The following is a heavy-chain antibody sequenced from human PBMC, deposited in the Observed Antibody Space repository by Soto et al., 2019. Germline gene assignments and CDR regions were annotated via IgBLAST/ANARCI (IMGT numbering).Heavy chain of an antibody. CDR3: ATSGIVGVPAAGPGGY. Sequence: EVPLLESGGGLVQPGGSLRLSCAASGFTFSRYAMNWVRQAPGKGLEWVSAISGSGGSTYYADSVKGRFTISRDNSTNTVNLKMNSLRAEDTAVYYCATSGIVGVPAAGPGGYRGQGTLVSVSS. CDR1: GFTFSRYA. V-gene: IGHV3-23*01. J-gene: IGHJ4*02. D-gene: IGHD2-2*01. CDR2: ISGSGGST.